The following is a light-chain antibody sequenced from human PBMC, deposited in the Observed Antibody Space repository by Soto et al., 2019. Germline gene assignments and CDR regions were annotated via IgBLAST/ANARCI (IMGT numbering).Light chain of an antibody. V-gene: IGLV1-40*01. CDR2: GNS. CDR1: SSNIGAGYD. Sequence: QSVLTQPPSVSGAPGQRITISCTGSSSNIGAGYDVHWYQQLPGTAPKLLIYGNSNRPSGVPDRFSGSKSGTSASLAITGLQAEDEADYYFQCYDSSPSALYFFGTWTKV. CDR3: QCYDSSPSALYF. J-gene: IGLJ1*01.